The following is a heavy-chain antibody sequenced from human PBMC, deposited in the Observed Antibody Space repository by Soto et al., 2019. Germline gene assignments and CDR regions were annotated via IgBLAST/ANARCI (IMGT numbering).Heavy chain of an antibody. CDR3: AKDRAARHYYYYMDV. Sequence: GGSLRLSCAASGFTFSSYAMSWVRQAPGKGLEWVSAISGSGGSTYYADSVKGRFTISRDNSKNTLYLQMNSLRAEDTAVYYCAKDRAARHYYYYMDVWGKGTTVTVSS. J-gene: IGHJ6*03. D-gene: IGHD6-6*01. CDR1: GFTFSSYA. V-gene: IGHV3-23*01. CDR2: ISGSGGST.